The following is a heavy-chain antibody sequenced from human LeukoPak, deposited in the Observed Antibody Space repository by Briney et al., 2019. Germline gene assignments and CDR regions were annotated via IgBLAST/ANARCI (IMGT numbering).Heavy chain of an antibody. CDR2: IYSGGST. J-gene: IGHJ6*02. D-gene: IGHD3-22*01. CDR3: ARDSRGYYDSSGPNPYYYYYGMDV. CDR1: GFTFSSYW. V-gene: IGHV3-66*01. Sequence: GGSLRLSCAASGFTFSSYWMHWVRQAPGKGLVWVSVIYSGGSTYYADSVKGRFTISRDNSKNTLYLQMNSLRAEDTAVYYCARDSRGYYDSSGPNPYYYYYGMDVWGQGTTVTVSS.